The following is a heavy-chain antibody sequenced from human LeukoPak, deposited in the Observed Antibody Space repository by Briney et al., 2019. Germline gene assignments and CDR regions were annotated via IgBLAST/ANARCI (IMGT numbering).Heavy chain of an antibody. CDR2: ISVGSNYI. CDR3: ARLRRNSDRSGYYYYYDY. Sequence: PGGSLRLSCAASGYTFSSYSINWVRQAPGKGLEWVSSISVGSNYISYADSVRGRFSISRDDARNSLYLQMDSLRGDDTAVYYCARLRRNSDRSGYYYYYDYWGQGTLVTVSS. D-gene: IGHD3-22*01. V-gene: IGHV3-21*01. J-gene: IGHJ4*02. CDR1: GYTFSSYS.